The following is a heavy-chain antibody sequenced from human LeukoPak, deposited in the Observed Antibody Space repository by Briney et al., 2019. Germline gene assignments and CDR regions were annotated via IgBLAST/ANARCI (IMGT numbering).Heavy chain of an antibody. D-gene: IGHD3-22*01. J-gene: IGHJ4*02. CDR1: GFTFSSYA. V-gene: IGHV3-23*01. Sequence: PGGSLRLSCAASGFTFSSYAMSWVRQAPGKGLEWVSAISGSGGSTYYADSVKGRFTISRDNSKNPLYLQMNSLRAEDTAVYYCAKERDYYDSSGYSDYWGQGTLVTVSS. CDR2: ISGSGGST. CDR3: AKERDYYDSSGYSDY.